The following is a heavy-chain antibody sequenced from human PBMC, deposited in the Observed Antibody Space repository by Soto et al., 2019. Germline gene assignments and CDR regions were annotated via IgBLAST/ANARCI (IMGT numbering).Heavy chain of an antibody. CDR1: GFTFSSYA. Sequence: GSLRLSCAASGFTFSSYAMSWVRQAPGKGLEWVSAISGSGGSTYYADSVKGRFTISRDNSKNTLYLQMNSLRAEDTAVYYCANSVNYDFWSGRLNWFDPWGQGTLVTVSS. CDR3: ANSVNYDFWSGRLNWFDP. D-gene: IGHD3-3*01. CDR2: ISGSGGST. V-gene: IGHV3-23*01. J-gene: IGHJ5*02.